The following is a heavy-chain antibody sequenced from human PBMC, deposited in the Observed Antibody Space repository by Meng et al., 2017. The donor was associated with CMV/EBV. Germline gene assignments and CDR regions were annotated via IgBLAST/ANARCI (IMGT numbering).Heavy chain of an antibody. CDR1: GYTLTELS. CDR3: ATVSVGLRFLEWLFAYGMDV. J-gene: IGHJ6*02. D-gene: IGHD3-3*01. CDR2: FDPEDGDT. V-gene: IGHV1-24*01. Sequence: ASALVFCKVSGYTLTELSMLWVRQAPGKGLEWMGGFDPEDGDTIYAQKFQGRVTMTDDTSTDTAYMELSSLITEDTTVYYCATVSVGLRFLEWLFAYGMDVWGQGTTVTVSS.